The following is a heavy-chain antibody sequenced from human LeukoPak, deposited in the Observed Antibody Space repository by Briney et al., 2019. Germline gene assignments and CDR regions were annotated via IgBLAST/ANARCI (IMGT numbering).Heavy chain of an antibody. CDR1: GLTFSSYS. J-gene: IGHJ6*03. CDR3: ARDGFYGSGSYYYYYYYMDV. CDR2: ILYDGSMQ. D-gene: IGHD3-10*01. V-gene: IGHV3-30*03. Sequence: GRSLRLSCAASGLTFSSYSMHWVRQAPGKGMEWLAVILYDGSMQYYAESMKGRLTISRDNSRNTVYMQMSSLRTEDTAVYYCARDGFYGSGSYYYYYYYMDVWGKGTTVTVSS.